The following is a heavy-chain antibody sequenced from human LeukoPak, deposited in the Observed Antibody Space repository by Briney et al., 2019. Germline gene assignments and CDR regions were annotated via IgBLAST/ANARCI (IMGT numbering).Heavy chain of an antibody. Sequence: GGSLRLSCAASGFTLSSYAMSWVRQGPGKGLEWVSAISVSGNTYHADSVKGRFTISRDSSKNTLYLQMNSLRAEDTAVYYCARDAHLMEWELLVDYWGQGTLVTVSS. D-gene: IGHD1-26*01. CDR3: ARDAHLMEWELLVDY. CDR1: GFTLSSYA. J-gene: IGHJ4*02. CDR2: ISVSGNT. V-gene: IGHV3-23*01.